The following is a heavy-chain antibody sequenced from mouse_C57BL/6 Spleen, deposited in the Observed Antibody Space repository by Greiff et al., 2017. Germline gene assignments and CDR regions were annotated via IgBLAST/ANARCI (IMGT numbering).Heavy chain of an antibody. D-gene: IGHD2-1*01. CDR2: IYPRSGNT. Sequence: QVQLKQSGAELARPGASVKLSCKASGYTFTSYGISWVKQRTGQGLEWIGEIYPRSGNTYYNEKFKGKATLTADKSSSTAYMELRSLTSEDSAVYVCAREGGNFPWFAYWGQGTLVTVSA. CDR3: AREGGNFPWFAY. J-gene: IGHJ3*01. V-gene: IGHV1-81*01. CDR1: GYTFTSYG.